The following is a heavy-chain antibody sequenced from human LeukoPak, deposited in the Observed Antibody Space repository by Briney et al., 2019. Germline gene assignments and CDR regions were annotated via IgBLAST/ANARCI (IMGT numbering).Heavy chain of an antibody. V-gene: IGHV3-7*01. D-gene: IGHD3-9*01. CDR3: ARGIGYFDWLFFS. CDR1: GFTFGSCW. Sequence: GGSLRLSCAASGFTFGSCWMNWVRQTPGKGLEWVANINQDGSQKFYVDSVKGRFTISRDNAKNSLYLQMTSLKAEDTAVYFCARGIGYFDWLFFSWGQGTLLTVSS. CDR2: INQDGSQK. J-gene: IGHJ5*02.